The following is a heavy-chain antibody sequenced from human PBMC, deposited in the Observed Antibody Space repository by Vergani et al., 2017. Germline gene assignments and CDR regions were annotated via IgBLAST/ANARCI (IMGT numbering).Heavy chain of an antibody. V-gene: IGHV3-23*01. CDR2: ISGRGGST. J-gene: IGHJ4*02. CDR1: GFTFSSYA. CDR3: AKDQIVVVITTTFDY. Sequence: EVQLLESGGGLVQPGGSLRLSCVASGFTFSSYAMSWVRQAPGKGLEWVSAISGRGGSTYYADSVKGRFTISRDNSKNTLYLQMNSLRAEDTAVYYCAKDQIVVVITTTFDYWGQGTLVTVSS. D-gene: IGHD3-22*01.